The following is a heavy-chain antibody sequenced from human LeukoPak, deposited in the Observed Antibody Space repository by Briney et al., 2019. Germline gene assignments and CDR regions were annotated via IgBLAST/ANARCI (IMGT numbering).Heavy chain of an antibody. CDR3: AKTRTIFGVVGYMDV. D-gene: IGHD3-3*01. J-gene: IGHJ6*03. Sequence: GGSLRLSCAASGFTFSSYAMSWVRQAPGKGLEWVSAITSSGGSTYYGDSVKGRFTISRDNSRNTLYLQMNSLRGDDTAVYYCAKTRTIFGVVGYMDVWGKGTTVTVSS. CDR2: ITSSGGST. CDR1: GFTFSSYA. V-gene: IGHV3-23*01.